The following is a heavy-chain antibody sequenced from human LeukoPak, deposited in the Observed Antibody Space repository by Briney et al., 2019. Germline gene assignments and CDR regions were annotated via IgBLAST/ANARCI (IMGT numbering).Heavy chain of an antibody. J-gene: IGHJ5*02. CDR1: GGSFSGYY. CDR2: INHSGST. Sequence: PSETLSLTCAVYGGSFSGYYWSWIRQPPGKGLEWIGEINHSGSTNYNPSLKSRVTISVDTSKNQFSLKLSSVTAADTAVYYCARRARPIVLMGNWFDPWGQGTLVTVAS. CDR3: ARRARPIVLMGNWFDP. V-gene: IGHV4-34*01. D-gene: IGHD2-8*01.